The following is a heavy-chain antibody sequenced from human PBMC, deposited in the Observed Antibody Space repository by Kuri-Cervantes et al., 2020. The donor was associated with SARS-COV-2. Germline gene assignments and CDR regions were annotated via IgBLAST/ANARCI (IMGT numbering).Heavy chain of an antibody. CDR2: ISGSGGST. V-gene: IGHV3-23*01. Sequence: GESLKISCAASGFTFSSYAMSWVRQAPGKGLEWVSAISGSGGSTYYADSVKGRFTISRDNSKNTLYLQMNSLRAEDTAVYCCAKPYNYGGNSGWGQGTLVTVSS. J-gene: IGHJ4*02. D-gene: IGHD4-23*01. CDR3: AKPYNYGGNSG. CDR1: GFTFSSYA.